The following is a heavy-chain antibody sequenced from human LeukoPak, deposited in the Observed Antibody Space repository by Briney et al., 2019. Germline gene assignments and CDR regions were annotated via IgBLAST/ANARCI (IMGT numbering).Heavy chain of an antibody. CDR3: ARDNFNLVVFTTYNWFDP. Sequence: SETLSLTCTVSGDSISSSSYYWGWIRQPPGKGLEWIGSVYYSGSTNYNPSLKSRVTISVDTSKNLFSLKLSSVTAADTAVYFCARDNFNLVVFTTYNWFDPWGQGTLVTVSS. V-gene: IGHV4-39*07. J-gene: IGHJ5*02. CDR2: VYYSGST. CDR1: GDSISSSSYY. D-gene: IGHD3-22*01.